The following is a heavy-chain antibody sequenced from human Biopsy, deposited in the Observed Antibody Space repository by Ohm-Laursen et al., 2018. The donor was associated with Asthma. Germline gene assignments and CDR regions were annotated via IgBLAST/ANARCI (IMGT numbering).Heavy chain of an antibody. V-gene: IGHV1-18*01. Sequence: GASVKVSCKTSGYTFNSAGITWLRQAPGQGLEWMGWISVYNGNTKVAQKLQDRVTMITDTSTITAYMELRSLRSDDTAVYFCARAVDYSHYYGIDVWGQGTTVTVS. J-gene: IGHJ6*02. D-gene: IGHD3-10*01. CDR1: GYTFNSAG. CDR3: ARAVDYSHYYGIDV. CDR2: ISVYNGNT.